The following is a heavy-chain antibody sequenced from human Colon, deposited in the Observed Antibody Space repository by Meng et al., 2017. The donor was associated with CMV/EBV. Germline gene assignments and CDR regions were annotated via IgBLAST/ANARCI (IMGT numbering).Heavy chain of an antibody. V-gene: IGHV3-73*01. CDR3: ARVAAHYYYGMDV. CDR2: IRTKAHNYAT. J-gene: IGHJ6*02. CDR1: GFTFSDSA. Sequence: GGSLRLSCAASGFTFSDSAMYWVRQASGKGLEWVGRIRTKAHNYATTYAASVEGRFTISRDDSKNMVYLQMNSLRAEDTAVYYCARVAAHYYYGMDVWGQGTTVTVSS. D-gene: IGHD6-13*01.